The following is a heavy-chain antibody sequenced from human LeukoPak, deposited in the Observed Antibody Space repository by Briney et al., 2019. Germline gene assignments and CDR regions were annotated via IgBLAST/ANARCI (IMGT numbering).Heavy chain of an antibody. V-gene: IGHV3-33*06. Sequence: GGSLRLSCAASGFTFSSYGMHWVRQAPGKGLEGVAVIWYDGSNKYYEDSVKGRFTISRYDSKNTLYLQMNSLRAEDTAVYYCAKDINYDSSGYFIDYWGQGTLVTVSS. D-gene: IGHD3-22*01. CDR2: IWYDGSNK. CDR1: GFTFSSYG. J-gene: IGHJ4*02. CDR3: AKDINYDSSGYFIDY.